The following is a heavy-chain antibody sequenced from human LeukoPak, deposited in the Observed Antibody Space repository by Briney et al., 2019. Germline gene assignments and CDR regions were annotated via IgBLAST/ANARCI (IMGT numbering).Heavy chain of an antibody. CDR1: GFTVSSNY. D-gene: IGHD1-26*01. CDR3: ARGQWELLDGAFDY. J-gene: IGHJ4*02. CDR2: IYSGGST. V-gene: IGHV3-53*01. Sequence: GGSLRLSCAASGFTVSSNYMSWVRQAPGKRLEWVSVIYSGGSTYYADSVKGRFTISRDNSKNTLYLQMNSLRAEDTAVYYCARGQWELLDGAFDYWGQGTLVTVSS.